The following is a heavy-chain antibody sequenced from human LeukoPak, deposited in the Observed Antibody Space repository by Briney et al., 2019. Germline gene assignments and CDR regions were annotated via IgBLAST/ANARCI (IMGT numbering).Heavy chain of an antibody. Sequence: GGSLRLSCAGSGFIVSSSYTSWVRQAPGKGLEWVANIKQDGSEKYYVDSVKGRFTMPRDNAKNSLYLQMNSLRAEDTAVYYCARDRSSGYYLPDYWGQGTLVTVSS. CDR3: ARDRSSGYYLPDY. CDR1: GFIVSSSY. V-gene: IGHV3-7*01. D-gene: IGHD3-3*01. CDR2: IKQDGSEK. J-gene: IGHJ4*02.